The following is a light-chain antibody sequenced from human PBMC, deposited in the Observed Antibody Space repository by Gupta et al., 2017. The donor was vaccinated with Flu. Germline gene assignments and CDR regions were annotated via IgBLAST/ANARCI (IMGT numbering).Light chain of an antibody. Sequence: SVLTQPPSVSGAPGQNVPISCAGKRSNIGAGYGVHWYQQVPGRAPKLLIFLNDNRPSGVPGRFSGSRSGSSASLGITGLQADDEANYYCQSYDRSLKTYVVFGGGTMLTVL. V-gene: IGLV1-40*01. CDR2: LND. J-gene: IGLJ2*01. CDR1: RSNIGAGYG. CDR3: QSYDRSLKTYVV.